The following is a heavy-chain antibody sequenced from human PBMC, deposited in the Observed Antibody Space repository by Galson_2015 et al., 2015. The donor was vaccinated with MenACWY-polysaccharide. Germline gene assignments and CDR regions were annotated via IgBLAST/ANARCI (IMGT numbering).Heavy chain of an antibody. D-gene: IGHD3-22*01. CDR1: GYSFSSYD. V-gene: IGHV1-8*01. J-gene: IGHJ5*02. CDR2: MNPNSGNT. CDR3: ARGRKYYYDSSGYLNWFDP. Sequence: SVKVSCKASGYSFSSYDINWVRQTTGQGLEWMGWMNPNSGNTGYAQEFQGRVTTTRNTSISIAYMELSSLRSEDTAVYYCARGRKYYYDSSGYLNWFDPWGQGTLVTVSS.